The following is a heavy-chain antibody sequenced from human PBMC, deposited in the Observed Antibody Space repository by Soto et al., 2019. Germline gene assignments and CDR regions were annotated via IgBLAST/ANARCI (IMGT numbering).Heavy chain of an antibody. CDR2: INHSGST. D-gene: IGHD5-18*01. CDR3: AGGRVDKARLVGMDV. J-gene: IGHJ6*02. CDR1: GGSFSGYY. Sequence: QVQLQQWGAGLLKPSETLSLTCAVYGGSFSGYYWSWIRQPPGKGLEWIGEINHSGSTNYNPALRWRLTIAEDTTKTQFPMKRSSVAAADTAVYYGAGGRVDKARLVGMDVWGQGTTVTVSS. V-gene: IGHV4-34*01.